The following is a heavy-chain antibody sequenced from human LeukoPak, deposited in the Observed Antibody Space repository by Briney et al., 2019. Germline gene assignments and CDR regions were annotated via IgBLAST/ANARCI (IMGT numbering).Heavy chain of an antibody. J-gene: IGHJ4*02. CDR1: GFTVSSNY. CDR2: IYSGGST. V-gene: IGHV3-53*01. Sequence: GGSLRLSCAAFGFTVSSNYMSWVRQAPGKGLEWVSVIYSGGSTYYADSVKGRFTISRDNSKNTLYLQMNSLRAEDTAVYYCARMPHYYDSSGYGGDWLYWGQGTLVTVSS. CDR3: ARMPHYYDSSGYGGDWLY. D-gene: IGHD3-22*01.